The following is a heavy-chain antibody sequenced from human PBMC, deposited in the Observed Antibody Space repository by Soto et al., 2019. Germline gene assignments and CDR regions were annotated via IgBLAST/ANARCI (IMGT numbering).Heavy chain of an antibody. CDR3: ARDVGGRGDSSSWYNYYYYGMDV. CDR1: GFTFSDYY. CDR2: ISSSGSTI. D-gene: IGHD6-13*01. V-gene: IGHV3-11*01. J-gene: IGHJ6*02. Sequence: PGGSLRLSCAASGFTFSDYYMSWIRQAPGKGLEWVSYISSSGSTIYYADSVKGRFTISRDNAKNSLYLQMNSLRAEDTAVYYCARDVGGRGDSSSWYNYYYYGMDVWGQGTTVTVSS.